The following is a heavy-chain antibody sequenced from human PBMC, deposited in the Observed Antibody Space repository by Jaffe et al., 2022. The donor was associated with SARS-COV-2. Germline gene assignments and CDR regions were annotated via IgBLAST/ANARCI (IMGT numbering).Heavy chain of an antibody. CDR2: ISSSGSTI. V-gene: IGHV3-11*01. J-gene: IGHJ6*03. Sequence: QVQLVESGGGLVKPGGSLRLSCAASGFTFSDYYMSWIRQAPGKGLEWVSYISSSGSTIYYADSVKGRFTISRDNAKNSLYLQMNSLRAEDTAVYYCASLPYGSGSYYNLQNYYYYYMDVWGKGTTVTVSS. CDR1: GFTFSDYY. CDR3: ASLPYGSGSYYNLQNYYYYYMDV. D-gene: IGHD3-10*01.